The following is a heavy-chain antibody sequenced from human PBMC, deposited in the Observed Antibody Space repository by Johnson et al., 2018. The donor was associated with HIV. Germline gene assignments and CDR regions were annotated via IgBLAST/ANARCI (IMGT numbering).Heavy chain of an antibody. Sequence: EQLVESGGGLVKPGGSLRLSCAASGFTFDDYGMSWVRQAPGKGLEWVSGINWNGGSTGYADSVKGRFIISRDNAKNSLYLQMNSLRAEDTALYYCARPDGAVASDFNAFDIWGQGTMVTVSS. J-gene: IGHJ3*02. D-gene: IGHD6-19*01. CDR3: ARPDGAVASDFNAFDI. V-gene: IGHV3-20*04. CDR1: GFTFDDYG. CDR2: INWNGGST.